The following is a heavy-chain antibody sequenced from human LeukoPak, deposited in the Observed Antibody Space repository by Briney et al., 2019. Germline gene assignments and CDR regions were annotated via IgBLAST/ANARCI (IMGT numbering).Heavy chain of an antibody. CDR1: GYTFTSYG. D-gene: IGHD3-22*01. Sequence: ASVKVSCKASGYTFTSYGISWVRQAPGQGLEWMGWISAYNGNTNYAQKLQGRVTMTTDTSTSTAYMELRSLRSDDTAVYYCARYGGAISDYYDSSGYFDAFDIWGQGTMVTVSS. CDR2: ISAYNGNT. V-gene: IGHV1-18*01. J-gene: IGHJ3*02. CDR3: ARYGGAISDYYDSSGYFDAFDI.